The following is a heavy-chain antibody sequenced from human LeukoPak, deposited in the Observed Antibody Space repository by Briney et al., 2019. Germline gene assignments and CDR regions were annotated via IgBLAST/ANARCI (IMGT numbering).Heavy chain of an antibody. J-gene: IGHJ6*02. CDR3: ARGGGLDV. CDR1: GFTFSSYW. Sequence: GSLRLSCAASGFTFSSYWMNWARQAPGKGLEWVASINHNGNVNYYVDSVKGRFTISRDNAKNSLYLQMSNLRAEDAAVYFCARGGGLDVWGQGATVTVSS. D-gene: IGHD3-16*01. CDR2: INHNGNVN. V-gene: IGHV3-7*03.